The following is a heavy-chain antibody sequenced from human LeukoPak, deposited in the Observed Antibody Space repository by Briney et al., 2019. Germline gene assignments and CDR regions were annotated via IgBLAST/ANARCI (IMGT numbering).Heavy chain of an antibody. CDR1: GFTFDDYA. V-gene: IGHV3-43*02. Sequence: PGGSLRLSCAASGFTFDDYAMHLVSQAPGKGLEWVSLISGDGGSTYYADSVKGRFTISRDNSKNSLYLQMNSLRTEDTALYYCASLAAAGTLDYWGQGTLVTVSS. CDR2: ISGDGGST. CDR3: ASLAAAGTLDY. J-gene: IGHJ4*02. D-gene: IGHD6-13*01.